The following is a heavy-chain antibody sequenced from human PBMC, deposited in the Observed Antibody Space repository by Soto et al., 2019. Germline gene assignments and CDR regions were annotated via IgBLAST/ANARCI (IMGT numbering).Heavy chain of an antibody. J-gene: IGHJ6*02. D-gene: IGHD1-26*01. Sequence: GSVKVSCKASGYTFTGYYMHWVRQAPGQGLEWMGWINPNSGGTNYAQKFQGRVTMTRDTSISTAYMELSRLRSEDTAVYYCAREYIVGATGYYYYYGMDVWGQGTTVTVSS. CDR3: AREYIVGATGYYYYYGMDV. CDR1: GYTFTGYY. CDR2: INPNSGGT. V-gene: IGHV1-2*02.